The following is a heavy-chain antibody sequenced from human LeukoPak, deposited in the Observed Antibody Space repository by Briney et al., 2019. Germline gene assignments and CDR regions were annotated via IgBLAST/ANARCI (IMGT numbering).Heavy chain of an antibody. CDR2: IYYSGST. D-gene: IGHD3-9*01. CDR1: GGSISSYY. V-gene: IGHV4-59*08. CDR3: ARGGSTLHSAGGHDIEFYYYYYMDV. Sequence: SETLSLTCTVSGGSISSYYWSWIRQPPGKGLEWIGYIYYSGSTNYNPSLRSRVTMSLDTSKNQFSLKLYSVTAADTAVYYCARGGSTLHSAGGHDIEFYYYYYMDVWGKGTTVTISS. J-gene: IGHJ6*03.